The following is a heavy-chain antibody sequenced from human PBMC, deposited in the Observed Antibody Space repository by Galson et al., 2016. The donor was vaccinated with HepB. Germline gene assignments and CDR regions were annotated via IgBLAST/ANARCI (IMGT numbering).Heavy chain of an antibody. Sequence: ETLSLTCTVSSGSISSSRYYWGWIRQPPGKGLEWIGSVYYSGTAYYDPSLKSRVSISVDTSTNQLCLKLGSVTAADTAVYYCARGLSGVWSGYLYFDLWGQGTLVTVSS. D-gene: IGHD3-3*01. J-gene: IGHJ4*02. CDR2: VYYSGTA. CDR1: SGSISSSRYY. CDR3: ARGLSGVWSGYLYFDL. V-gene: IGHV4-39*07.